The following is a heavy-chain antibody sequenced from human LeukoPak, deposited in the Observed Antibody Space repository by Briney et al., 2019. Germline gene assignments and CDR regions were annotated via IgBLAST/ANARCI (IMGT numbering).Heavy chain of an antibody. Sequence: GGSLRLSCAASGFTFTSYSMNWVRQAPGKGLEWVSTISGGGGSTYYADSVKGRFTISRDNSKNTLYLQMNSLRAEDTAVYYCAKVATISSYNWFDPWGQGTLVTVSS. V-gene: IGHV3-23*01. D-gene: IGHD5-12*01. J-gene: IGHJ5*02. CDR3: AKVATISSYNWFDP. CDR2: ISGGGGST. CDR1: GFTFTSYS.